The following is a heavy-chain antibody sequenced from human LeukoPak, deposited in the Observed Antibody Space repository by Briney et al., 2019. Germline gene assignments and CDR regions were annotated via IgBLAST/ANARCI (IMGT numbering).Heavy chain of an antibody. CDR2: MNPNSGNT. Sequence: EASVKVSCKASGYTFTSYDINWVRQATGQGLEWMGWMNPNSGNTGYAQKFQGRVTMTRNTSISTAYMELSSLRSEDTAVYYCAREMKYYDFWGGYSSYGMDVWGQGTTVTVSS. CDR3: AREMKYYDFWGGYSSYGMDV. D-gene: IGHD3-3*01. V-gene: IGHV1-8*01. CDR1: GYTFTSYD. J-gene: IGHJ6*02.